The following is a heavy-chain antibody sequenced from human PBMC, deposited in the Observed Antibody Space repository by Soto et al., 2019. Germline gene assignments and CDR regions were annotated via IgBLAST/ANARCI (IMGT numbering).Heavy chain of an antibody. V-gene: IGHV3-48*03. CDR1: GFPFSSYE. D-gene: IGHD5-12*01. CDR2: ISSGGGNI. Sequence: EVQLVESGGVLVQPGESLRLSCAASGFPFSSYEMNWVRQAPGKGLEWVAYISSGGGNIYYAESVKGRFTISRDNAKNSVDLQMNSLRAVDTAVYYCARDRWLRYSGYDWHFDYWGQGTLVTVSS. J-gene: IGHJ4*02. CDR3: ARDRWLRYSGYDWHFDY.